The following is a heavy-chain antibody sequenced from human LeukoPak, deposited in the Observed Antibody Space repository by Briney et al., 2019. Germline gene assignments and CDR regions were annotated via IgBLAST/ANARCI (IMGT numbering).Heavy chain of an antibody. Sequence: SETLSLTCTVSGGSISSYSWIWIRQPARKGLEWIGLVYNSGSTKYNPSLKSRVTMSVDTSKNQFSLKLSSVTAADTAVYYCARVDDRMDVWRQGTTVTVSS. CDR2: VYNSGST. D-gene: IGHD3-9*01. CDR3: ARVDDRMDV. V-gene: IGHV4-4*07. J-gene: IGHJ6*02. CDR1: GGSISSYS.